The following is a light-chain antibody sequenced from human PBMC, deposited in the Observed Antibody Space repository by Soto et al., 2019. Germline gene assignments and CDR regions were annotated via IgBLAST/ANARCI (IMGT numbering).Light chain of an antibody. CDR2: EAS. Sequence: DIQMTQSPSTLSASVGDRVTITCRASQSISNWLAWYRQKPGKAPELLIYEASNLQSGVPSKFSGSGSGTEFTLTISKLQPEDSATYHFQHYNNYGVTFGQGTKLEI. V-gene: IGKV1-5*03. J-gene: IGKJ2*01. CDR3: QHYNNYGVT. CDR1: QSISNW.